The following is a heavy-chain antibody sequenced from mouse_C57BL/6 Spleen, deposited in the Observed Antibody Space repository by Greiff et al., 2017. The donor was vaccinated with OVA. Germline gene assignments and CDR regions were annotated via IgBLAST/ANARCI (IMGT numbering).Heavy chain of an antibody. V-gene: IGHV1-47*01. CDR3: ARGGYDYDVVYAMDY. J-gene: IGHJ4*01. Sequence: QVQLQQSGAELVKPGASVKMSCKASGYTFTTYPIEWMKQNHGKSLEWIGNFHPDNDDTKYNEKFKGKATLTVEKSSSTVYLELSRLTSDDSAIYYCARGGYDYDVVYAMDYWGQGTSVTVSA. D-gene: IGHD2-4*01. CDR2: FHPDNDDT. CDR1: GYTFTTYP.